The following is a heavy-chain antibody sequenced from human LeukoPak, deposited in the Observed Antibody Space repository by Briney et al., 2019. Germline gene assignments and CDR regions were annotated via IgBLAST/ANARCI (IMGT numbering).Heavy chain of an antibody. CDR2: INGDGGKT. D-gene: IGHD3-22*01. CDR3: AKGMYYYDSSGYASAIDY. V-gene: IGHV3-43*02. Sequence: PGGSRRLFCAASGLTFHDYAMHWVRQAPGKGLEWVSLINGDGGKTYYGDSGKGRFTISRDNSKNSLYLQMNSLRTEDTAFYYCAKGMYYYDSSGYASAIDYWGQGTLVTVSS. CDR1: GLTFHDYA. J-gene: IGHJ4*02.